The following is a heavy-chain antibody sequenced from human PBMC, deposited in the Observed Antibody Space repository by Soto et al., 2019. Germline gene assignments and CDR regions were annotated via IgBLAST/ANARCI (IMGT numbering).Heavy chain of an antibody. J-gene: IGHJ4*02. Sequence: VVPIRHPRPASEGKFINLCISCVRQDTGKGLEWIGRVINKNQGSITDYAASVQGRFTVSRDDSKNSLYLQMNSLKTEDTALYYCASPQRRDSDWSYYWAQRILVTVSS. CDR1: EGKFINLC. V-gene: IGHV3-72*01. CDR2: VINKNQGSIT. D-gene: IGHD3-9*01. CDR3: ASPQRRDSDWSYY.